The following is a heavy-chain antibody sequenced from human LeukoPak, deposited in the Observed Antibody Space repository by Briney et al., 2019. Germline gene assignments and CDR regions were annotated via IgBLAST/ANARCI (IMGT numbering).Heavy chain of an antibody. J-gene: IGHJ4*02. CDR1: GFSFSSYA. D-gene: IGHD3-10*01. CDR2: ISGSGGST. Sequence: GGSLRLSCAAAGFSFSSYAMSWVRQAPGKGLEWVSAISGSGGSTYYAASVTGRFTISRDNSKNTLYLQMNSLRAEDTAVYYCAKTTRYYDGSGSYYFDYWGQGTLVTVSS. V-gene: IGHV3-23*01. CDR3: AKTTRYYDGSGSYYFDY.